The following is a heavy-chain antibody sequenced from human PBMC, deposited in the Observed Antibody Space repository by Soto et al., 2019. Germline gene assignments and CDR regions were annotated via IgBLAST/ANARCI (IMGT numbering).Heavy chain of an antibody. D-gene: IGHD6-13*01. CDR2: IYSSGSS. CDR3: ARGYQQLVDY. V-gene: IGHV4-4*07. J-gene: IGHJ4*02. CDR1: GGSISGYY. Sequence: SETLSLTCSVSGGSISGYYWSWIRQSAGKGLEWIGRIYSSGSSNYNPSLKSRVTMSVDTSKNQFSLKLSSVTAADTAVYYCARGYQQLVDYWGQGTLVTVSS.